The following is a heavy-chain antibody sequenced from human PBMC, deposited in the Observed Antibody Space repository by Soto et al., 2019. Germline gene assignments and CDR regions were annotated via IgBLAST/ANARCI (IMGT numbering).Heavy chain of an antibody. Sequence: QVQLVESGGGVVQPGRSLRLSCAASGFTFSSYAMHWVRQAPGKGLEWVAVISYDGSNKYYADSVKGRFTISRDNSKNTLYLQMNSLRAEDTAVYYCARASLVVVITDDAFDIWGQGTMVTVSS. V-gene: IGHV3-30-3*01. CDR2: ISYDGSNK. CDR1: GFTFSSYA. CDR3: ARASLVVVITDDAFDI. D-gene: IGHD3-22*01. J-gene: IGHJ3*02.